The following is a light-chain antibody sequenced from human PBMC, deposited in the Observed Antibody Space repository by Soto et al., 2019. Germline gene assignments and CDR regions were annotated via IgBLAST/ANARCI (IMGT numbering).Light chain of an antibody. V-gene: IGKV1-5*03. CDR3: QHYNSYSEA. Sequence: DIQMTQSPSTLSGSVGDRVTITCRASQTIISLFSWYHHKPGKAPKLLIYKASTLKSGVPSRFSGSGSGTEFTLTISSLQPDDFATYYCQHYNSYSEAFGQGTKVDIK. CDR2: KAS. CDR1: QTIISL. J-gene: IGKJ1*01.